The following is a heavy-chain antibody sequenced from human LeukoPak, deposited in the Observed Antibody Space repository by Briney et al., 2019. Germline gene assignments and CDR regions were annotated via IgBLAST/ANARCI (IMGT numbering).Heavy chain of an antibody. J-gene: IGHJ4*02. CDR2: ISGSGGST. CDR3: AKSLSSGWLYYFDY. V-gene: IGHV3-23*01. Sequence: VGCLRLSCVVSGFTFSSYAMNWVRGAPGKGLEWVSAISGSGGSTYYADSVKGRFTISRDNSKNTLYLQMNSLRAEDTAVYYCAKSLSSGWLYYFDYWGQGTLVTVSS. D-gene: IGHD6-19*01. CDR1: GFTFSSYA.